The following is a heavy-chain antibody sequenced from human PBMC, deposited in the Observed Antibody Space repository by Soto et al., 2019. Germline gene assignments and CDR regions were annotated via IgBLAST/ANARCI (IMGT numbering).Heavy chain of an antibody. J-gene: IGHJ4*02. V-gene: IGHV1-18*01. D-gene: IGHD1-1*01. CDR3: ARGRYGDY. CDR2: ISAHNGNT. CDR1: GYTFTSYG. Sequence: QVHLVQSGDEVKKPGASVKVSCKGSGYTFTSYGITWVRQDPGQGLEWMGWISAHNGNTDYAHKLQGRVTVTRDTSTSTAYLELRSRRSDDTAVYYCARGRYGDYWGQGALVTVSS.